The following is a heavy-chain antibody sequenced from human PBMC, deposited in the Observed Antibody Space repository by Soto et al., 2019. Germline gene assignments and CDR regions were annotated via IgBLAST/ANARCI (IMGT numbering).Heavy chain of an antibody. Sequence: SETLSLTCTVSGGSISSGGYYWSWIRQHPGKGLEWIGYIYYSGSTYYNPSLKSRVTISVDTSKNQFSLKLSSVTAADTAVYYCARDGRYSYGHSHIWGQGTLVTVSS. CDR1: GGSISSGGYY. D-gene: IGHD5-18*01. V-gene: IGHV4-31*03. CDR2: IYYSGST. J-gene: IGHJ4*02. CDR3: ARDGRYSYGHSHI.